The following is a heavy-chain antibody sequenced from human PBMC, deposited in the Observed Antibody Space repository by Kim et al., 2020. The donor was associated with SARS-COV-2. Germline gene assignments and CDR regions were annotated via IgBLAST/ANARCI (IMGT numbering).Heavy chain of an antibody. Sequence: ASVKVSCKASGYSFAGYYIHWVRQAPGQGLEWMGRINPNSGVTYYTPKFQGRVTMTGDTSINTAYMELTSLRYDDTAVYYCAADDYGEQGDDWGQGTLVTVSS. D-gene: IGHD4-17*01. CDR2: INPNSGVT. CDR1: GYSFAGYY. CDR3: AADDYGEQGDD. V-gene: IGHV1-2*06. J-gene: IGHJ1*01.